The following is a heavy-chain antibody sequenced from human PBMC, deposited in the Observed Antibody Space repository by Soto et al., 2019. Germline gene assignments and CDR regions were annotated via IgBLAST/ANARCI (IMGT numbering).Heavy chain of an antibody. V-gene: IGHV1-69*01. CDR2: LIPIFRTA. CDR3: ARARSAPFYYDSSGYLVY. CDR1: GGTFSSYA. D-gene: IGHD3-22*01. Sequence: SVKVSCKASGGTFSSYAISWVRQAPGQGLEWMVGLIPIFRTANYAQKFQGSVTITADESTSTVYMELSSLRSEDTAVYYCARARSAPFYYDSSGYLVYWGQGTLVTVSS. J-gene: IGHJ4*02.